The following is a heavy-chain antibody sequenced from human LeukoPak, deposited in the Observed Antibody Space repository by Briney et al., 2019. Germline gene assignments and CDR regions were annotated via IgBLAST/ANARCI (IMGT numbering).Heavy chain of an antibody. J-gene: IGHJ4*02. V-gene: IGHV4-38-2*01. CDR3: ARHSHHVTYYDFWSGYYTEGFDY. Sequence: SETLSLTCAVSGYSISSGYYWGWIRQPPGKGLEWTGSIYHSGSTYYNPSLKSRVTISVDTSKNQFSLKLSSVTAADTAVYYCARHSHHVTYYDFWSGYYTEGFDYWGQGTLVTVSS. CDR2: IYHSGST. D-gene: IGHD3-3*01. CDR1: GYSISSGYY.